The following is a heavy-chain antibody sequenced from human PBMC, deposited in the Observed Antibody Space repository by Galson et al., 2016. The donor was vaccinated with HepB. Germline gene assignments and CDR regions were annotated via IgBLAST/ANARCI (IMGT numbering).Heavy chain of an antibody. CDR1: GYTFTTYG. D-gene: IGHD2-21*02. CDR3: VRDRERSLDC. CDR2: ISTHNGTT. V-gene: IGHV1-18*01. J-gene: IGHJ4*02. Sequence: SVKVSCKASGYTFTTYGITWVRQAPGQGLEWMGWISTHNGTTHHAQELQGRITMTTDTSATTAYMELANLKSDDTALYYCVRDRERSLDCWGQGTLVSVSS.